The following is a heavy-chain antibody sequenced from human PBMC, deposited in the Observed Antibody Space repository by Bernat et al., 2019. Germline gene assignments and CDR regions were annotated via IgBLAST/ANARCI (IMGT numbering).Heavy chain of an antibody. CDR1: GFTFDDYG. D-gene: IGHD2-15*01. CDR3: ARVWGDYCSGASCHPI. CDR2: ISSSSSTM. Sequence: EVQLVESGGGVVRPGGSLRLSFAASGFTFDDYGMSWVRQAPGKGLEWVSYISSSSSTMYYPDSVKGRFTVSRDNAKNSLYLQMNSLRAEDTAVYYCARVWGDYCSGASCHPIWGQGTLVTVSS. J-gene: IGHJ4*02. V-gene: IGHV3-48*01.